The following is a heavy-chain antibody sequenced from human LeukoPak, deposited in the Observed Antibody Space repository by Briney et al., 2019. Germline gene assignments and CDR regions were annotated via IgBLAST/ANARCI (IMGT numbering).Heavy chain of an antibody. CDR2: INPNSGGT. V-gene: IGHV1-2*06. D-gene: IGHD2-21*02. Sequence: GASVKVSCKASGNTFIGYYMYWVRQAPGQGLEWMARINPNSGGTNYAQKFQGRVTMTRDTSISTAYMEVSRLRSDDTAVYCCARWAYCGGDCYSPFDNWGQGTLVTVSS. J-gene: IGHJ4*02. CDR1: GNTFIGYY. CDR3: ARWAYCGGDCYSPFDN.